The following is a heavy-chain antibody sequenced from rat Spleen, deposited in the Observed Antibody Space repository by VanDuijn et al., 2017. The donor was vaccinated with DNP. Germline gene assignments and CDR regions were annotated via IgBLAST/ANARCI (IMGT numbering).Heavy chain of an antibody. Sequence: EVQLQESGPGLVKPSQSLSLTCSVTGYSITSDYWGWIRKFPGNKMEWMGYISYSGNTGYNPSLKSRISITRDTSKNQFFLQLNSVTTEDTATYYCARASYYYDGYYHVDYFDYWGQGVMVTVSS. CDR1: GYSITSDY. CDR2: ISYSGNT. J-gene: IGHJ2*01. CDR3: ARASYYYDGYYHVDYFDY. V-gene: IGHV3-1*01. D-gene: IGHD1-12*03.